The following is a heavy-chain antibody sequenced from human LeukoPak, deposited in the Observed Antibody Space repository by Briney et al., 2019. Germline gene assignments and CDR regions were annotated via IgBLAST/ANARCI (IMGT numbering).Heavy chain of an antibody. J-gene: IGHJ4*02. CDR3: ARDRGSGSYEGYYFDY. Sequence: GGSLRLSCAASGFSFSGYGMHWVRQAPDKGLEWVAIIWYDGSKKYYADSVKGRFTISRDNSKNTLYLQMNSLRAEDTAVYYCARDRGSGSYEGYYFDYWGQGTLVTVSS. CDR1: GFSFSGYG. D-gene: IGHD3-10*01. CDR2: IWYDGSKK. V-gene: IGHV3-33*01.